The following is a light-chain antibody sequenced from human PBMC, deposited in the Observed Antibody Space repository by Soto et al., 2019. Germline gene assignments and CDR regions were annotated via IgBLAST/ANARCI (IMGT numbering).Light chain of an antibody. V-gene: IGLV2-18*02. CDR3: TSYASGSAYV. CDR1: SSDVGGYNR. J-gene: IGLJ1*01. CDR2: DVS. Sequence: QSVLTRPPSVSGSPGQSVAISCTGTSSDVGGYNRVSWYQQAPGKAPKLLIYDVSNRPSGGSTRFSGSKSGNTASLTISGLQAEDEADYYCTSYASGSAYVFGPGTKVTVL.